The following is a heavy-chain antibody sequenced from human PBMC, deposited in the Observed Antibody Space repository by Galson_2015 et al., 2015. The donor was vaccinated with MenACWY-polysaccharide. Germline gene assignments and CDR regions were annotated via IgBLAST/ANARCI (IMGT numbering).Heavy chain of an antibody. D-gene: IGHD1-26*01. Sequence: SLRLSCAASGFTFSSSWMSWVRQAPGKGLEWVANIKQDGSQKHYVESVKGRFTISRDNAKNSLYLQMNSLRAEDTAVYYCARDPEWGANDYWGQGTLVTVSS. J-gene: IGHJ4*02. CDR2: IKQDGSQK. CDR3: ARDPEWGANDY. CDR1: GFTFSSSW. V-gene: IGHV3-7*01.